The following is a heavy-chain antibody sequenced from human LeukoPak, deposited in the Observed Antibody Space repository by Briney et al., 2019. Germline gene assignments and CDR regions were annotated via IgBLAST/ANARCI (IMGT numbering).Heavy chain of an antibody. CDR3: ARLSGYSSGHYYSDY. D-gene: IGHD3-22*01. J-gene: IGHJ4*02. V-gene: IGHV4-59*01. CDR1: GGSISSDY. Sequence: SETLSLTCTVSGGSISSDYWSWIRQPPGKGLEWLGYIYYRGSTNYNPSLKSRVTISVDTSKNQFSLKLSSVTAADTAVYYCARLSGYSSGHYYSDYWGQGTLVTVSS. CDR2: IYYRGST.